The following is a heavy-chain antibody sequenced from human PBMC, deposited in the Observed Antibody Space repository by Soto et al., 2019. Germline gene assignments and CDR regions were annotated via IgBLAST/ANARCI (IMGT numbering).Heavy chain of an antibody. CDR1: GGSTSSYY. J-gene: IGHJ4*02. CDR2: NSYSGST. Sequence: SETLSLTCTVTGGSTSSYYWIWLRQPPGKGLEWIGYNSYSGSTDYNPSLKSRVTISVDTSKNQFSLKLSSATAADTAVYYCARHGGSYSFDYWGQGTLVTVSS. D-gene: IGHD1-26*01. CDR3: ARHGGSYSFDY. V-gene: IGHV4-59*08.